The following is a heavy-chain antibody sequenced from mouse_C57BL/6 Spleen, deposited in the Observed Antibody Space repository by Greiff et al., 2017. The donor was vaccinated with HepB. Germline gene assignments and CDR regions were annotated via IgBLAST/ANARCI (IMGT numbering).Heavy chain of an antibody. Sequence: QVQLQQPGAELVKPGASVKLSCKASGYTFTSYWMQWVKQRPGQGLEWIGEIDPSDSYTNYNQKFKGKATLTVDTSSSTAYMQLSSLTSEDSAVYYCAREGLRIITTVVAPAYWGQGTLVTVSA. CDR1: GYTFTSYW. CDR3: AREGLRIITTVVAPAY. J-gene: IGHJ3*01. CDR2: IDPSDSYT. D-gene: IGHD1-1*01. V-gene: IGHV1-50*01.